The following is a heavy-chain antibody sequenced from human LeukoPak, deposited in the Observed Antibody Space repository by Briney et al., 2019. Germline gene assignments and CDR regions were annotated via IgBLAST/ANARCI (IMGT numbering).Heavy chain of an antibody. V-gene: IGHV4-59*01. Sequence: SETLSLTCSVSGGSISSTYWSWIRQSPGKALEWIGYIYYSGTTNYNPSLKSRLTISVDTSKNQFSLKLSSVTAADTAVYYCAGDSSGWSGWFDPWGQGTLVTVSS. J-gene: IGHJ5*02. CDR2: IYYSGTT. CDR3: AGDSSGWSGWFDP. D-gene: IGHD6-19*01. CDR1: GGSISSTY.